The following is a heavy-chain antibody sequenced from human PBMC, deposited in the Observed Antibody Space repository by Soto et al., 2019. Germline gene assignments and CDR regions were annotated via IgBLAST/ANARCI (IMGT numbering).Heavy chain of an antibody. Sequence: GGSLRLSCAASGFRFSTYAMSWVLQAPGKGLEWVSSISSSGGTTNYADSVKGRFTISRDNSKNTLYLQMNSLRAEDTAVYYCAKGGTLLPYYDFWSGYSNWFDPWGQGTLVTVSS. J-gene: IGHJ5*02. V-gene: IGHV3-23*01. CDR2: ISSSGGTT. CDR1: GFRFSTYA. CDR3: AKGGTLLPYYDFWSGYSNWFDP. D-gene: IGHD3-3*01.